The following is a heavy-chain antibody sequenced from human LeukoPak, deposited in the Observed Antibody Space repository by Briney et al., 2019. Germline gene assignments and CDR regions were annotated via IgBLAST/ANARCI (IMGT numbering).Heavy chain of an antibody. CDR3: ARDTPRPQATLYSSSWYNWFDP. V-gene: IGHV7-4-1*02. Sequence: GASVKVSCKASGYIFTNYAMNWVRQAPGQGLKWMGWINTNTGNPTYAQGFTGRFVFSLDTSVSTAYLQISSLKAEDTAVYYCARDTPRPQATLYSSSWYNWFDPWGQGTLVTVSS. D-gene: IGHD6-13*01. CDR1: GYIFTNYA. CDR2: INTNTGNP. J-gene: IGHJ5*02.